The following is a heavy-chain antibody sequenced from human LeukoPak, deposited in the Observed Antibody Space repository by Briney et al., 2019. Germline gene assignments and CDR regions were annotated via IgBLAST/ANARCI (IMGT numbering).Heavy chain of an antibody. Sequence: SVKVSCKTSGGTFDNYIISWVRQAPGRGLEWVGTIILILDIANYAQKFQGRVAITADTSTSTAYMELSNLGSEDTAVYFCAREPEGLTTESHWGQGTLVTVSS. D-gene: IGHD1-14*01. CDR1: GGTFDNYI. CDR3: AREPEGLTTESH. CDR2: IILILDIA. J-gene: IGHJ4*02. V-gene: IGHV1-69*04.